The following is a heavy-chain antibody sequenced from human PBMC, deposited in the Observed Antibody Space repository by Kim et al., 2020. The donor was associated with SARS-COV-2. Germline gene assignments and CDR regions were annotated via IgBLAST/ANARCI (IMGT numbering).Heavy chain of an antibody. CDR2: ISWNSGSI. Sequence: GGSLRLSCAASGFTFDDYAMHWVRQAPGKGLEWVSGISWNSGSIGYADSVKGRFTISRDNAKNSLYLQMNSLRAEDTAWYYCAKDSSGWFNYFDYWGQGTLVTVSS. D-gene: IGHD6-19*01. J-gene: IGHJ4*02. CDR1: GFTFDDYA. CDR3: AKDSSGWFNYFDY. V-gene: IGHV3-9*01.